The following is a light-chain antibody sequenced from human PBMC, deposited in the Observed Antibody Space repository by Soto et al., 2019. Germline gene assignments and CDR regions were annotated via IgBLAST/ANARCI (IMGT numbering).Light chain of an antibody. CDR2: DAY. CDR3: QKSDHLPL. Sequence: IQMTQSPPSLSASVGDRVTITCQASDDIGNSLNWYQDKPGQAPKLVIYDAYNLETGVPSTFSGGGYGTHFTFTISSLRPEDIGSYYCQKSDHLPLFGPGTKVDIK. V-gene: IGKV1-33*01. CDR1: DDIGNS. J-gene: IGKJ3*01.